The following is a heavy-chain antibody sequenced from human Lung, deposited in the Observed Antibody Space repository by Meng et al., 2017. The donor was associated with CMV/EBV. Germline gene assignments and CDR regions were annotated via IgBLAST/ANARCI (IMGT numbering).Heavy chain of an antibody. CDR1: GYTFSYYV. V-gene: IGHV1-8*01. D-gene: IGHD2/OR15-2a*01. Sequence: ASVKVSXKASGYTFSYYVIIWVRQASGQGLEWVGWMNPNRGNTAYAQKFQGRVTMTRDTSTSIAYMELSSLRSGDTAVYYCARGQVQCSTINCHDYRFSGMDVWGQGTTVXVSS. CDR2: MNPNRGNT. CDR3: ARGQVQCSTINCHDYRFSGMDV. J-gene: IGHJ6*02.